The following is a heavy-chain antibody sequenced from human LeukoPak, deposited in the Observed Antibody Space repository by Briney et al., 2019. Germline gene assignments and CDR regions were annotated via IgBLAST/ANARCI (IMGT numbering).Heavy chain of an antibody. V-gene: IGHV3-74*01. CDR1: GFTFSSYW. J-gene: IGHJ6*03. CDR2: INSDGSST. Sequence: GGSLRLSCAASGFTFSSYWMNWVRQAPGKGLVWVSRINSDGSSTTYADSVKGRFTISRDNAKNTLYLQMNSLRAEDTAVYYCARDDDSRYYYYYMDVWGKGTTVTVSS. CDR3: ARDDDSRYYYYYMDV. D-gene: IGHD2-21*02.